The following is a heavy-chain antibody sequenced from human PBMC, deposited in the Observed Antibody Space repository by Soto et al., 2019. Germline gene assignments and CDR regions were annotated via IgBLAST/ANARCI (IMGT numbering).Heavy chain of an antibody. CDR2: IIPVLDKA. CDR3: AKRSTAADSAVRY. CDR1: GGTFSTYT. V-gene: IGHV1-69*02. D-gene: IGHD3-22*01. J-gene: IGHJ4*02. Sequence: QVQLVQSGAEVKKPGSSVKVSCKTSGGTFSTYTLSWVRQAAGQGLEWMGRIIPVLDKANYAQKFQARVTSTADRSASPAYMDRRSLIAAETAIYYRAKRSTAADSAVRYWGRGTVVSVSS.